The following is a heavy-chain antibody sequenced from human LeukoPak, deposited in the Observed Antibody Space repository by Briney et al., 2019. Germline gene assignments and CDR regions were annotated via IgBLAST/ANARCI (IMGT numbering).Heavy chain of an antibody. D-gene: IGHD1-1*01. J-gene: IGHJ5*02. V-gene: IGHV3-23*01. CDR3: AKGRVGGWNGGDR. CDR2: INGGGGGTT. Sequence: GGSLRLSCAASGFIFSSCAMTWVRQAPGKGLEWVSAINGGGGGTTYYADSVKGRFTISGDNSKNTVYLQMHSLRAEDTAIYYCAKGRVGGWNGGDRWGQGTLVTVSS. CDR1: GFIFSSCA.